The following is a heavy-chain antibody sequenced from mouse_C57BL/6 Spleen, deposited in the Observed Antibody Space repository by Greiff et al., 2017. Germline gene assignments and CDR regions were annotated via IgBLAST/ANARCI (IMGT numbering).Heavy chain of an antibody. CDR1: GYTFTDYE. CDR2: IDPETGGT. V-gene: IGHV1-15*01. Sequence: QVHVKQSGAELVRPGASVTLSCKASGYTFTDYEMHWVKQTPVHGLEWIGAIDPETGGTAYNQKFKGKAILTADKSSSTAYMELRSLTSEDSAVYYCTRSYGSSYDYFGYWGQGTTLTVSS. CDR3: TRSYGSSYDYFGY. D-gene: IGHD1-1*01. J-gene: IGHJ2*01.